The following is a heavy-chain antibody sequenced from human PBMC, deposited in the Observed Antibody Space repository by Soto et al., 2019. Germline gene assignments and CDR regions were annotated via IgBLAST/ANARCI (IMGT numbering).Heavy chain of an antibody. V-gene: IGHV3-66*01. Sequence: EVQLVESGGGLVQPGGSLRLSCAASGFTVSSNYMRLVRQAPGKGLERVSIIYSGGTTYYADSVKGRFTISRDNSKITLYLPMYSLIAEDTAVYYCARAGISQAAAGSLYCCPIDSWGQGTLVTVSS. CDR2: IYSGGTT. CDR3: ARAGISQAAAGSLYCCPIDS. CDR1: GFTVSSNY. D-gene: IGHD6-13*01. J-gene: IGHJ4*02.